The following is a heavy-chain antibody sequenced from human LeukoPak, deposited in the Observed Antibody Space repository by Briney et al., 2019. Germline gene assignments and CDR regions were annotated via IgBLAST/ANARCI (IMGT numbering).Heavy chain of an antibody. CDR2: ISSTSTVI. CDR1: GFTVSSNY. CDR3: ARNLPAADY. D-gene: IGHD2-2*01. J-gene: IGHJ4*02. Sequence: GGSLRLSCAASGFTVSSNYMSWVRQAPGKGLEWVSYISSTSTVIYYADSVKGRFTISRDNAKNSLYLQMNSLRAEDTAVYYCARNLPAADYWGRGTLVTVSS. V-gene: IGHV3-48*04.